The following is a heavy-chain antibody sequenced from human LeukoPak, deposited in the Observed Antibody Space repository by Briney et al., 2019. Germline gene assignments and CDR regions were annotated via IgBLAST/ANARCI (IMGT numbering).Heavy chain of an antibody. CDR1: GFTFSDYY. J-gene: IGHJ6*04. V-gene: IGHV3-30*03. CDR2: IAYDGSNK. Sequence: GGSLRLSCAASGFTFSDYYMSWIRQAPGKGLEWVTVIAYDGSNKYYADSVKGRFTISRDNSKNTLYLQMNSLRPEDTAVYYCARDSYGSGYYMDVWGKGTTDTVSS. CDR3: ARDSYGSGYYMDV. D-gene: IGHD3-22*01.